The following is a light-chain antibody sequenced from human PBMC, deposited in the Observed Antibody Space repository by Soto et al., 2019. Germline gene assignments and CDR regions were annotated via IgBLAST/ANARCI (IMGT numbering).Light chain of an antibody. V-gene: IGLV1-47*01. CDR1: SSNIGSNY. CDR2: RNN. CDR3: AAWDDSPNWV. Sequence: QSVLTQPPSASGTPGQRVTISCSGSSSNIGSNYVYWYQQLPGTAPKLLIYRNNQRPSGVPDRFSGSKSGTSASLAISGLRCEDEADYYCAAWDDSPNWVFGGGTKLTVL. J-gene: IGLJ3*02.